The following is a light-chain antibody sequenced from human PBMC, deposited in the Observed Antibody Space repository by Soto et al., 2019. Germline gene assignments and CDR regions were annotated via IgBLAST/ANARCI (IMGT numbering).Light chain of an antibody. V-gene: IGLV2-14*03. Sequence: QSALTQPASVSGSPGQSITISCTGTSSDIGDSNYVSWYQQHPGKAPKLVIYDVSNRPSGVSNRFSGSKSANTASLTISGFQAEDGADYYCSSFRSSSTSYVFGTGTKFTVL. CDR3: SSFRSSSTSYV. J-gene: IGLJ1*01. CDR2: DVS. CDR1: SSDIGDSNY.